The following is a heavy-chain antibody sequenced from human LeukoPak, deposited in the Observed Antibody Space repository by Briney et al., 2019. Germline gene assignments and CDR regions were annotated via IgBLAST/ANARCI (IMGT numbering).Heavy chain of an antibody. J-gene: IGHJ4*02. V-gene: IGHV3-23*01. Sequence: GGSLRLSCAASGFTFSSYAMSWVRQAPGKGPEWVSAISGSGGSTYYADSVKGRFTISRDNSKNTLYLQMNSLRAEDTAVYYCAKAQRFLEWLTYFDYWGQGTLVTVSS. D-gene: IGHD3-3*01. CDR3: AKAQRFLEWLTYFDY. CDR2: ISGSGGST. CDR1: GFTFSSYA.